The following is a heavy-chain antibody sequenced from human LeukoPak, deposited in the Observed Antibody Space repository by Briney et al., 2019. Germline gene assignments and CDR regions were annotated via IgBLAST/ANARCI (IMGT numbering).Heavy chain of an antibody. CDR3: ARQSLYSSGWLPPFDS. D-gene: IGHD6-19*01. Sequence: SETLSLTCTVSGGSISSSSYYWGWIRQPPGKGLEWIGSIYYSGSTYYNPSLKSRVTISVDTSKSQFSLKLSSVTAADTAVYSCARQSLYSSGWLPPFDSWGQGTLVTVS. V-gene: IGHV4-39*01. J-gene: IGHJ4*02. CDR2: IYYSGST. CDR1: GGSISSSSYY.